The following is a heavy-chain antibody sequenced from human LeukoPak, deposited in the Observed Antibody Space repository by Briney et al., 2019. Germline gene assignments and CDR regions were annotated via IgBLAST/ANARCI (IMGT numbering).Heavy chain of an antibody. CDR2: ISGSGDSA. CDR1: GFTLSSYA. CDR3: GGSSTDYYYYYMDV. Sequence: GGSLRLSCAASGFTLSSYAMTWVRQAPGKGLEWVSAISGSGDSAYYADSVKGRFTISRDNSKNTLYLQMNSLRAEDTAVYYCGGSSTDYYYYYMDVWGKGTTVTVSS. D-gene: IGHD2-15*01. V-gene: IGHV3-23*01. J-gene: IGHJ6*03.